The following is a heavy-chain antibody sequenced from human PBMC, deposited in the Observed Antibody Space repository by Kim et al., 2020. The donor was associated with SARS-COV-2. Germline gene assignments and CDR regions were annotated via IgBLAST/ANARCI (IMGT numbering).Heavy chain of an antibody. J-gene: IGHJ4*01. V-gene: IGHV4-59*08. CDR2: IYYSGST. CDR1: GGSISSYY. CDR3: ARHNYDILTGWNPYYFDY. D-gene: IGHD3-9*01. Sequence: SETLSLTCTVSGGSISSYYWSWIRQPPGKGLEWIGYIYYSGSTNYNPSLKSRVTISVDTSKNQFSLKLSSVTAADTAVYYCARHNYDILTGWNPYYFDYWGHGTLVTVSS.